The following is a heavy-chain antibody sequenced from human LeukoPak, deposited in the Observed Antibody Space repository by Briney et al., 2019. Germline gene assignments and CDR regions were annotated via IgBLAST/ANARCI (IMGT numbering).Heavy chain of an antibody. CDR3: ARGGQQLDGGWLDP. CDR2: IIPIFGTA. CDR1: GGTFSSYA. J-gene: IGHJ5*02. D-gene: IGHD6-13*01. V-gene: IGHV1-69*06. Sequence: PVKVSCKASGGTFSSYAISWVRQAPGQGLEWMGGIIPIFGTANYAQKFQGRVTITADKSTSTAYMELSSLRSEDTAVYHCARGGQQLDGGWLDPWGQGTLVTVSS.